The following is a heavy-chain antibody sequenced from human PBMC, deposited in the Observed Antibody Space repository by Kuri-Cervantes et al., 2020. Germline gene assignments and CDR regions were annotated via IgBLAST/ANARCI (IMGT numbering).Heavy chain of an antibody. CDR3: AKELVGASY. J-gene: IGHJ4*02. Sequence: GESLKISCVTSGFTFSAFSMNWVRQAPGKGPEWVPYISTDSTTTHYAESVKGRFTISRDNSKNTLYLQMNSLRPEDTAVYYCAKELVGASYWGQGTLVTVSS. CDR1: GFTFSAFS. D-gene: IGHD1-26*01. V-gene: IGHV3-48*01. CDR2: ISTDSTTT.